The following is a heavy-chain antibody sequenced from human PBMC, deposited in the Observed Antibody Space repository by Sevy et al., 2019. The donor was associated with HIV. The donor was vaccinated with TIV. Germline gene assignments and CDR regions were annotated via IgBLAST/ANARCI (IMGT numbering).Heavy chain of an antibody. Sequence: GGSLRLSCAASGFTFSSYAMHCVRQAPGKGLEWVAVISYDGSNKYYADSVKGRFTISRDNSKNTLYLQMNSLRAEDTAVYYCARDQYYDSSGSPYFDYWGQGTLVIVSS. V-gene: IGHV3-30-3*01. CDR1: GFTFSSYA. J-gene: IGHJ4*02. CDR2: ISYDGSNK. CDR3: ARDQYYDSSGSPYFDY. D-gene: IGHD3-22*01.